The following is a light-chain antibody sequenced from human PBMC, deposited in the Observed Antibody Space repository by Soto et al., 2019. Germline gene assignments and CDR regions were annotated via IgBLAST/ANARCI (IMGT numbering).Light chain of an antibody. V-gene: IGLV2-14*01. CDR3: SSYTSSNTLVV. Sequence: QSALTQPASVSGSPGQSITISCTGTSSDVGGYNYVSWYQQHPGKAPKLMIYDVSNRPSGVSNRFSGSKSGNTASLTISGVLAEDEAEYYCSSYTSSNTLVVFGGGTKLTVL. J-gene: IGLJ2*01. CDR2: DVS. CDR1: SSDVGGYNY.